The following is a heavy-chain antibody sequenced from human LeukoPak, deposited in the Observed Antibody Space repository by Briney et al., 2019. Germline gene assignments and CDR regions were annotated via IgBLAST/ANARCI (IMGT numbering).Heavy chain of an antibody. D-gene: IGHD3-3*01. J-gene: IGHJ3*02. CDR2: INPHSGGT. CDR3: ARLTYYDFWSGYNYAFDI. V-gene: IGHV1-2*02. CDR1: GYTFTGYY. Sequence: ASVKVSCKASGYTFTGYYMHWVRQAPGQGLEWMGWINPHSGGTNYAQKFQGRVTMTRDTSISTAYMELSRLRSDDTAVYYCARLTYYDFWSGYNYAFDIWGQGTMVTVSS.